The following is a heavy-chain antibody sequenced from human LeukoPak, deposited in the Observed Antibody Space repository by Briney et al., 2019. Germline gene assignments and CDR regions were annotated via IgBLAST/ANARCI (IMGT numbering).Heavy chain of an antibody. J-gene: IGHJ4*02. Sequence: PGGSLRLSCAASGFTFSSYSMNWVRQAPGKGLEWVSSISSSSSSYIYYADSVKCRFTISRDNAKNSLYLQMNSLRAEDTAVYYCARQITIFGVVTVYYFDYWGQGTLVTVSS. CDR1: GFTFSSYS. D-gene: IGHD3-3*01. CDR3: ARQITIFGVVTVYYFDY. V-gene: IGHV3-21*01. CDR2: ISSSSSSYI.